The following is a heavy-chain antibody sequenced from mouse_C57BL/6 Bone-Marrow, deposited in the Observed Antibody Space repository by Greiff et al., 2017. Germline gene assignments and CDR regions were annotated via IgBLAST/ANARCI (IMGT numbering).Heavy chain of an antibody. CDR1: GYTFTEYT. D-gene: IGHD2-5*01. Sequence: VQLQQSGAELVKPGASVKLSCKASGYTFTEYTIDWVKQRSGQGLEWIGGFYPGSGSIKYNEKFKGKATLTADKSSSTVYMELSRVTSEDSAVYFWARHDEDYSNPWGDYWGQGTMVTVSA. J-gene: IGHJ3*01. CDR2: FYPGSGSI. V-gene: IGHV1-62-2*01. CDR3: ARHDEDYSNPWGDY.